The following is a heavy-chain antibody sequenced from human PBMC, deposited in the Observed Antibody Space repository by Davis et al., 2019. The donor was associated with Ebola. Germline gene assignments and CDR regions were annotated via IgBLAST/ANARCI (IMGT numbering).Heavy chain of an antibody. D-gene: IGHD4-23*01. CDR3: ANSFRWL. V-gene: IGHV3-53*05. CDR1: GFTVNSND. Sequence: GESLKISCAASGFTVNSNDIIWVRQAPGKGLEWVSLTYSDGDTYNSDSVKGRFTISRDNSKNTLYLQMNSLRAEDTAVYYCANSFRWLWGQGTLVTVSS. J-gene: IGHJ4*02. CDR2: TYSDGDT.